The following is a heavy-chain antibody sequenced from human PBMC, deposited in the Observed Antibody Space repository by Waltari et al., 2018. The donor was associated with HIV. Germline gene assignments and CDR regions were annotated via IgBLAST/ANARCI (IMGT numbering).Heavy chain of an antibody. Sequence: QVQLVQSGAEVKKPGSSVRVSCKVSGGTFSSYAINWVRQAPSKGLEWMGGVIPAFGTANDAERFQGRVTITADEYTSTAYMDLSSLRSEDTAVYFCARDHRGNKLLYGMDVWGQGTTVTV. V-gene: IGHV1-69*01. CDR3: ARDHRGNKLLYGMDV. CDR1: GGTFSSYA. J-gene: IGHJ6*02. CDR2: VIPAFGTA.